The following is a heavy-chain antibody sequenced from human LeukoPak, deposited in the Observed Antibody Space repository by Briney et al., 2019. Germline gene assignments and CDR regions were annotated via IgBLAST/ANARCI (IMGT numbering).Heavy chain of an antibody. J-gene: IGHJ5*02. CDR1: GGSISSSNW. CDR2: IYHSGGT. Sequence: PSETLSLTCPVSGGSISSSNWWSWVRQPPGKGLEWIREIYHSGGTNYNPSLKSRVTISLDKSKNQFSLNLSSVTAADTAVYYCARVWELRRTNWFDPWGQGTLVTVSS. D-gene: IGHD1-26*01. CDR3: ARVWELRRTNWFDP. V-gene: IGHV4-4*02.